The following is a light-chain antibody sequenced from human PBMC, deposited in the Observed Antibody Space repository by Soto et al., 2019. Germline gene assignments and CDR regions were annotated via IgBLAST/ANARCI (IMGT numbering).Light chain of an antibody. V-gene: IGKV1-33*01. CDR2: DAS. CDR3: QQYDNLPPLFT. CDR1: QDIIYY. Sequence: DIQMTQSPSSLSASVGDRVTITCQASQDIIYYLNWYQQKPGIAPKLLIYDASNLETGVPSRFSGSGSGTDFTFTISSLQPEDIATYYCQQYDNLPPLFTFGPGTKVDIK. J-gene: IGKJ3*01.